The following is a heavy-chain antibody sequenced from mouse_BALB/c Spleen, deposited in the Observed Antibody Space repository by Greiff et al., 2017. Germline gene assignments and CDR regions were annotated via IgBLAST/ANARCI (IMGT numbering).Heavy chain of an antibody. D-gene: IGHD2-10*02. CDR1: GFTFSDYY. J-gene: IGHJ3*01. CDR3: ARDRGYGNYWFAY. CDR2: ISDGGSYT. Sequence: EVQRVESGGGLVKPGGSLKLSCAASGFTFSDYYMSWVRQTPEKRLEWVATISDGGSYTYYPDSVKGRFTISRDNAKNNLYLQMSSLKSEDTAMYYCARDRGYGNYWFAYWGQGTLVTVSA. V-gene: IGHV5-4*02.